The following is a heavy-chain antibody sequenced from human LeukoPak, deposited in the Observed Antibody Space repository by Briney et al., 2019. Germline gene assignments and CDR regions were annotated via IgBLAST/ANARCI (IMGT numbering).Heavy chain of an antibody. CDR2: INPSGGST. V-gene: IGHV1-46*01. D-gene: IGHD3-22*01. CDR1: GYTFTSYY. CDR3: ARDPNPYYYDSSGYGVLDY. Sequence: ASVKVSCKASGYTFTSYYMHWVRQAPGQGLEWMGIINPSGGSTSYAQKFQGRVTMTRDTSISTAYMELSRLRSDDTAVYYCARDPNPYYYDSSGYGVLDYWGQGTLVTVSS. J-gene: IGHJ4*02.